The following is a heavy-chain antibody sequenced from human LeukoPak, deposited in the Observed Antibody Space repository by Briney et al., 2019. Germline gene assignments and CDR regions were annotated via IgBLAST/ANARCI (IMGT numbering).Heavy chain of an antibody. Sequence: PGGSLRLSCAASGFTFSGSAMHWVRLASGKGLEWVGRIRSKANSYATAYAASVKDRFTISRDDSKNTAYLQMNSLKTEDTALYYCTRLVPAAIDGDYYYGMDVWGQGTTVTVSS. CDR3: TRLVPAAIDGDYYYGMDV. CDR1: GFTFSGSA. CDR2: IRSKANSYAT. V-gene: IGHV3-73*01. D-gene: IGHD2-2*01. J-gene: IGHJ6*02.